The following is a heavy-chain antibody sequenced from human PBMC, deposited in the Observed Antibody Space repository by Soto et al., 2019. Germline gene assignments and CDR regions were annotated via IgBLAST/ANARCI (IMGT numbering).Heavy chain of an antibody. Sequence: GGSLRLSCAASGFTFSSYGMHWVRQAPGKGLEWVAVIWYDGSNKYYADSVKGRFTISRDNSKNTLYLQMNSLRAEDTAVYYCARDGRSCSGGSCYCLFPGDCNWYFDLWGRGTLVTVSS. J-gene: IGHJ2*01. V-gene: IGHV3-33*01. D-gene: IGHD2-15*01. CDR2: IWYDGSNK. CDR3: ARDGRSCSGGSCYCLFPGDCNWYFDL. CDR1: GFTFSSYG.